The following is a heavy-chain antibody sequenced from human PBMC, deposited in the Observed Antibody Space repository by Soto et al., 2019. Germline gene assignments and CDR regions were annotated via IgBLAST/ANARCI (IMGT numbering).Heavy chain of an antibody. J-gene: IGHJ4*02. D-gene: IGHD2-2*01. CDR1: GFTFCSYG. V-gene: IGHV3-30*18. Sequence: GGSLRLSCAASGFTFCSYGMHWVRQAPGKGLEWVAVISSDGSKKYYADSVKGRFTISRDNSKNTLYLQVNSLRAGDTAVYYCAKEGPYCSSSSCSIDYWGQGTLVTVSS. CDR3: AKEGPYCSSSSCSIDY. CDR2: ISSDGSKK.